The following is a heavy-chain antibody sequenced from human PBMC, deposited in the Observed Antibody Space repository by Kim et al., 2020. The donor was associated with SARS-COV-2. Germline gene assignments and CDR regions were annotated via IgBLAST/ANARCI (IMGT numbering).Heavy chain of an antibody. D-gene: IGHD3-10*01. CDR1: GFTFSSYG. CDR2: ISYDGSNK. CDR3: ASNRNYYGSGSYILDY. J-gene: IGHJ4*01. Sequence: GESLRLSCAASGFTFSSYGMHWVRQAPGKGLEWVAVISYDGSNKYYADSVKGRFTISRDNSKNTLYLQMNSLRAEDTAVYYCASNRNYYGSGSYILDYWG. V-gene: IGHV3-30*03.